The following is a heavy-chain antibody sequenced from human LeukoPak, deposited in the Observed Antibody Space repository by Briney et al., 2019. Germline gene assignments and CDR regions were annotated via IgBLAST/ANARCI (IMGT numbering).Heavy chain of an antibody. J-gene: IGHJ4*02. CDR3: ARAPHCSSTSCYFSDFDY. CDR1: GYTFTGYD. CDR2: MNPNSGNT. Sequence: GASVKVSCKASGYTFTGYDINWVRQATGQGLEWMGWMNPNSGNTGYAQKFQGRVTITRNTSISTAYMELSSLRSEDTAVYYCARAPHCSSTSCYFSDFDYWGQGTLVTVSS. V-gene: IGHV1-8*01. D-gene: IGHD2-2*01.